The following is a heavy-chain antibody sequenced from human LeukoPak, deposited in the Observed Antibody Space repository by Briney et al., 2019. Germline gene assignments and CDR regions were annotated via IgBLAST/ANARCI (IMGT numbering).Heavy chain of an antibody. CDR3: ARADTLVRGAAHYYYYYMDV. CDR1: GFTFSSYS. V-gene: IGHV3-21*01. CDR2: ISSSSSYI. D-gene: IGHD3-10*01. J-gene: IGHJ6*03. Sequence: GGSLRLSCAASGFTFSSYSMNWVRQAPGKGLEWVSSISSSSSYIYYADSVKGRFTISRDNAKNSLYLQMNSLRAEDTAVYYCARADTLVRGAAHYYYYYMDVWGKGTTVTVSS.